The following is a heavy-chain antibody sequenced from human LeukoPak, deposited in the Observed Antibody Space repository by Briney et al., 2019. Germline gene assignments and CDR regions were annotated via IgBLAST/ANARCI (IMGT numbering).Heavy chain of an antibody. Sequence: GGSLRLSCAVSGLTFSSYTMNWVRQAPGQGLEWVSYISSSISTMFYADSVKGRFTISRDNAKKSLYLQMNSLRDEDTAVYYCARDGRFDYWGQGTLVTVSS. J-gene: IGHJ4*02. V-gene: IGHV3-48*02. CDR1: GLTFSSYT. CDR3: ARDGRFDY. CDR2: ISSSISTM.